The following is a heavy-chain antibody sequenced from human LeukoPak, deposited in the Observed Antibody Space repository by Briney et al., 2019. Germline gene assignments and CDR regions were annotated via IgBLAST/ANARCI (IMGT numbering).Heavy chain of an antibody. J-gene: IGHJ4*02. CDR2: MSPNSGDT. D-gene: IGHD7-27*01. CDR3: VRTPPNWGFDY. V-gene: IGHV1-8*01. Sequence: ASVKVSCKASGYTFTTHDINWVRQATGQGLEWLGWMSPNSGDTGYAQKFQGRVTMTSDSSISTAYMELSSLSSEDTAIYYCVRTPPNWGFDYWGQGPLVTVSS. CDR1: GYTFTTHD.